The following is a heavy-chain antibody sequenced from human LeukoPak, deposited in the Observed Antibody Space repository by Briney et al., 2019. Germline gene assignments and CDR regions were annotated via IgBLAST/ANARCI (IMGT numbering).Heavy chain of an antibody. CDR3: ASTGSTSGSTRGAFDI. D-gene: IGHD1-14*01. CDR1: GYTFTSYG. Sequence: ASVKVSCKASGYTFTSYGISWVRQAPGQGLEWMGWISAYNGNTNYAQKLQGRVTMTTDTSTSTAYMELRSLRSDDTAVYYCASTGSTSGSTRGAFDIWGQGTMVTVSS. V-gene: IGHV1-18*01. CDR2: ISAYNGNT. J-gene: IGHJ3*02.